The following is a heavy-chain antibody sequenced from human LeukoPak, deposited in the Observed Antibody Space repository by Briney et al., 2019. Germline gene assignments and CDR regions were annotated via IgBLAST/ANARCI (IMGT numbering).Heavy chain of an antibody. D-gene: IGHD5-24*01. V-gene: IGHV3-7*03. CDR3: ARGAGYNYPYYFDY. CDR1: GFAFGSYW. J-gene: IGHJ4*02. Sequence: GGSLRLSCAASGFAFGSYWMSWVRQAPGKGLEWVANIKQDGSTKSYVDSVKGRFTISRDNAKNSLYLQMNSLRAEDTAVYYCARGAGYNYPYYFDYWGQGTLVTVSS. CDR2: IKQDGSTK.